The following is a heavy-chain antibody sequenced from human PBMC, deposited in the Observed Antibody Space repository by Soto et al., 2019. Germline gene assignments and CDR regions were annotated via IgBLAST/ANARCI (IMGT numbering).Heavy chain of an antibody. CDR3: AREPMVRGVTSAFDL. CDR2: LNPNSGVT. D-gene: IGHD3-10*01. CDR1: GYTFTGYF. J-gene: IGHJ3*01. V-gene: IGHV1-2*02. Sequence: ASVKVSCKXSGYTFTGYFIHWVRQAPGQGLEWMGWLNPNSGVTNYAQNFQDRVTMTRDTSISTAYMELSSLRSDDTAVYYCAREPMVRGVTSAFDLWGQGTMVTVSS.